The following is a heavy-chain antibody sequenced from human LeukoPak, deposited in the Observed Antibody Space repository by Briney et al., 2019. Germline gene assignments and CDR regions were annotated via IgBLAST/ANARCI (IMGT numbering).Heavy chain of an antibody. V-gene: IGHV3-74*01. J-gene: IGHJ3*02. CDR3: VSLTGHDAFDI. CDR2: IISDGSRT. Sequence: GGSLRLSCAASLVTLSRNLVHWGRQAPGERLLWLSRIISDGSRTIYADSVKVRLTISRDNAKNTLYLEMNSLTVEDTAVYYCVSLTGHDAFDIWGQGTMVTVSS. CDR1: LVTLSRNL. D-gene: IGHD2-8*02.